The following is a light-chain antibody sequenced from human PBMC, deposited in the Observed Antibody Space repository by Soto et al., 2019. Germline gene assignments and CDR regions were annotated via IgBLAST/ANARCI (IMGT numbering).Light chain of an antibody. CDR1: QGIGIT. J-gene: IGKJ1*01. CDR2: SAS. Sequence: EKVMTQSPATLSGSPGENGTRSCRAMQGIGITLAWYRQEPGQAPRLLIYSASTRATSIPARVSGSGSGTAFTLTITSLQSEDLAVYYCQQRSNWPPVFGQGTKVNI. CDR3: QQRSNWPPV. V-gene: IGKV3-15*01.